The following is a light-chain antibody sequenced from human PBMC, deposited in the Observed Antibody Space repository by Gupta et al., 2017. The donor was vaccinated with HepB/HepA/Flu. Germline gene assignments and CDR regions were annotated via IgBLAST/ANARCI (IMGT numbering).Light chain of an antibody. V-gene: IGKV3-20*01. J-gene: IGKJ1*01. CDR3: QQNDTASTT. Sequence: EIVFTQSPDTLSLSPGVRASLSCRASESVSRNYLAWYQQKPGQSPRLLIYGTSGRATGVPDRFSGSGSGTDFTLTISRLEPEDFAVYYCQQNDTASTTFGQGTRVEIK. CDR1: ESVSRNY. CDR2: GTS.